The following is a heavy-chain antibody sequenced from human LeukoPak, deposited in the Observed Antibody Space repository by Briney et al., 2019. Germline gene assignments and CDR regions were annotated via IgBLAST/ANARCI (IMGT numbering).Heavy chain of an antibody. CDR2: ISTRGST. V-gene: IGHV4-4*07. J-gene: IGHJ4*02. D-gene: IGHD4-23*01. CDR3: ARGDYGGNIFEY. CDR1: GDAMSDDF. Sequence: SETLSLTCSVSGDAMSDDFWSWIRLPAGKGLEWIGRISTRGSTNYTPSLKSRVTMSVDTSKKHFFLRLNSVTAADTAVYYCARGDYGGNIFEYWGQGILVTVSS.